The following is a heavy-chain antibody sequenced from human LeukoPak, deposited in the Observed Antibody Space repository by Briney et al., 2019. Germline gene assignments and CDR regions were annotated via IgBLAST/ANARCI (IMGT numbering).Heavy chain of an antibody. CDR1: GFSVSNNY. V-gene: IGHV3-53*01. CDR3: TIGHGTDGNAFDF. Sequence: GGSLRLSCVVSGFSVSNNYMSWVRQAPGKGLEWVSIIYTGGTKYYAGSVKGRFIISRDTSKNTLYLQMNSLRAEDTAVYYCTIGHGTDGNAFDFWGQGTMVTVSS. CDR2: IYTGGTK. J-gene: IGHJ3*01. D-gene: IGHD6-13*01.